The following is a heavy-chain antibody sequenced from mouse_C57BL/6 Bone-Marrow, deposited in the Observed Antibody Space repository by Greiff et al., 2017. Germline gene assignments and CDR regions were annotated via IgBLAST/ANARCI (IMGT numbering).Heavy chain of an antibody. V-gene: IGHV1-81*01. CDR1: GYTFTSYG. CDR3: ARSLLLFAY. J-gene: IGHJ3*01. CDR2: IYPRSGNT. D-gene: IGHD1-1*01. Sequence: QVQLQQSGAELARPGASVKLSCKASGYTFTSYGISWVKQRTGQGLEWIGEIYPRSGNTYFNEKFKGKATLTADKSSSTAYMRLRSLTSEDSAVYFCARSLLLFAYWGQGTLVTVSA.